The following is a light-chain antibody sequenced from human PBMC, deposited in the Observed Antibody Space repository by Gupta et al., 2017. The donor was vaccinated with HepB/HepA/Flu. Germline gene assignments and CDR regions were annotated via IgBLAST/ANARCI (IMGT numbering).Light chain of an antibody. CDR1: QSVSTY. J-gene: IGKJ2*04. CDR3: QQRSSWPCS. V-gene: IGKV3-11*01. Sequence: ELVLTQSPATLSLSPGERATLSCRASQSVSTYLAWYQQKPGQAPRLLIYDASSRATGIPARFSGSGSGTDFTLTISSLEPEDFAVYYCQQRSSWPCSFGQGTKLEIK. CDR2: DAS.